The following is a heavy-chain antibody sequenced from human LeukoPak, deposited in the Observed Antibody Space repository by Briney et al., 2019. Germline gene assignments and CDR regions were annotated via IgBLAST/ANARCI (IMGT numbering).Heavy chain of an antibody. V-gene: IGHV3-23*01. Sequence: GGSLRLSCAASGFTFSSYAMSWVRQAPGKGLEWVSGIGGSGGYTYYADSVKGRFTISRDNSKNTLFLQMNSLRAEDTAVYYCAKAPGISAYGNYSDYWGQGALVIVSS. CDR2: IGGSGGYT. CDR3: AKAPGISAYGNYSDY. J-gene: IGHJ4*02. CDR1: GFTFSSYA. D-gene: IGHD3-22*01.